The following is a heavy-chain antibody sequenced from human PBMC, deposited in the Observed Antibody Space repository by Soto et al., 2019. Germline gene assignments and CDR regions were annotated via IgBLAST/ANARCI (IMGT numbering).Heavy chain of an antibody. V-gene: IGHV1-69*02. Sequence: ASVKVSCKASGGTFSSYTISWVRQAPGQGLEWMGRIIPILGIANYAQKFQGRVTITADKSTNTAHMELRSLTSEDTAMYYCARYSAGAEDEKYCYYMGVLGKGTTVAVSS. J-gene: IGHJ6*03. CDR1: GGTFSSYT. D-gene: IGHD2-15*01. CDR3: ARYSAGAEDEKYCYYMGV. CDR2: IIPILGIA.